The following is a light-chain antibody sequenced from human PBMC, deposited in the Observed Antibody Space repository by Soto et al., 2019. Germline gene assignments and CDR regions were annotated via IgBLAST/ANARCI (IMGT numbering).Light chain of an antibody. CDR1: QSVSSSH. Sequence: EIVMTRSPATLSVSPGDGVTLSSRASQSVSSSHLAWYQQKPGQAPRLXSSGASSRATGIPDRFTGSGSGTDFTLTISRLEPEDFEVYYCQQYGSSPRTFGQGTKVDIK. J-gene: IGKJ1*01. CDR2: GAS. V-gene: IGKV3-20*01. CDR3: QQYGSSPRT.